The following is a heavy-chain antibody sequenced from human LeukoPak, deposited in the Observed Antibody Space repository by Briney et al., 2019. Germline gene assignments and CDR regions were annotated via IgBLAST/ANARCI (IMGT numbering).Heavy chain of an antibody. CDR2: IHYSGTT. D-gene: IGHD6-6*01. V-gene: IGHV4-59*01. CDR1: GGSISAYY. CDR3: ARFGTSSSRFFEQ. Sequence: SETLSLTCTVSGGSISAYYWSWIRHPPGKGLEWIGYIHYSGTTNYYPSLKSRVTIALATSKNQFSLKLNSVTAADTAVYYCARFGTSSSRFFEQWGQGTLVTVSS. J-gene: IGHJ4*02.